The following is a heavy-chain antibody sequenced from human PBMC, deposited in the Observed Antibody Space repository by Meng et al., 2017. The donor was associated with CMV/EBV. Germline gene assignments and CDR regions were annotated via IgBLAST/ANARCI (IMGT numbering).Heavy chain of an antibody. V-gene: IGHV4-59*01. Sequence: GSLRLSCTVSGAPISSYYWSWIRQPPGKGLEWIGYIYYSGSTNYNPSLKSRVTISVDTSKNQFSLKLSSVTAADTAVYYCARDRVVTRYYYYGMDVWGQGTTVTVSS. CDR3: ARDRVVTRYYYYGMDV. D-gene: IGHD4-23*01. CDR2: IYYSGST. CDR1: GAPISSYY. J-gene: IGHJ6*02.